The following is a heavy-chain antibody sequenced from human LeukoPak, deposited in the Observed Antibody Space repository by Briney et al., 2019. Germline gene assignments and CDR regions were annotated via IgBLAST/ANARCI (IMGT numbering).Heavy chain of an antibody. D-gene: IGHD3-9*01. CDR3: ARGVSSRYFDTWGY. J-gene: IGHJ4*02. CDR1: GYTFTGYY. V-gene: IGHV1-2*06. CDR2: INPNSGGT. Sequence: GASVKVSCKASGYTFTGYYMHWLRQAPGQGLEWMGRINPNSGGTNYAQKFQGRVTMTRDTSISTAYMELSRLRSDDTAVYYCARGVSSRYFDTWGYWGQGTLVTVSS.